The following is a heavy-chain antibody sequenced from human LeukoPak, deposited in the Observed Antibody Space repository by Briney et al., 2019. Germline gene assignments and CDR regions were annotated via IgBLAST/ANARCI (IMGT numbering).Heavy chain of an antibody. J-gene: IGHJ4*02. Sequence: ASVNVSCKASVYTFANYVISWVRQAPGQGLEWVGWISAYNGNTNSAQKLQGRVTMTTDTSTSTAYMELRSLRSDDTALYYCARDGAAAGRTFDYWGQGTLVTVSS. D-gene: IGHD6-13*01. CDR1: VYTFANYV. V-gene: IGHV1-18*01. CDR2: ISAYNGNT. CDR3: ARDGAAAGRTFDY.